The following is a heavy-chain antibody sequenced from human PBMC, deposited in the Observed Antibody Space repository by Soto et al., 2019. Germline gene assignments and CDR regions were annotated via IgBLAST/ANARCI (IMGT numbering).Heavy chain of an antibody. CDR2: LSGTGGTT. CDR3: AKFIVGTGGSSGWPSFLDS. D-gene: IGHD6-25*01. CDR1: GFAFSSYA. V-gene: IGHV3-23*01. J-gene: IGHJ4*02. Sequence: EEQLLESGGNLVQPGVSLRLSCAASGFAFSSYAMTWVRQAPGKGLEWVSALSGTGGTTYSADSVRGRFTIARDNSKNTLYLQMNGLSPEDSAIYYCAKFIVGTGGSSGWPSFLDSWGQGTLVTVFS.